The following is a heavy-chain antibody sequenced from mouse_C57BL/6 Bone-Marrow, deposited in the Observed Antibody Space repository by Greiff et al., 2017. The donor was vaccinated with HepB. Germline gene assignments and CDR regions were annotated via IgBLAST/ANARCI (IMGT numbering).Heavy chain of an antibody. D-gene: IGHD1-2*01. CDR2: IYPSDSET. CDR3: ARVSLLRLDY. CDR1: GYTFTSYW. Sequence: QVQLQQPGAELVRPGSSVKLSCKASGYTFTSYWMDWVKQRPGQGLEWIGNIYPSDSETHYNQKFKDKATLTVDKSSSTAYMQLSSLTSEDSAVYYCARVSLLRLDYWGQGTTLPVSS. J-gene: IGHJ2*01. V-gene: IGHV1-61*01.